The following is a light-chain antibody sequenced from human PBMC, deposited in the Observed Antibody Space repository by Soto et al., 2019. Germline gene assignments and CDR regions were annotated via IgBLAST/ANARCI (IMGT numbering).Light chain of an antibody. J-gene: IGKJ2*01. CDR3: QQRGIWPYT. Sequence: DIVLTQSPATLSLSPGERATLACRASQSVSSYLAWYQQKPGQAPMLLINDASNRATGIPARLSGSGPGTDFAFPNTSLEPEDLADYYCQQRGIWPYTLGQGTKLLIK. V-gene: IGKV3-11*01. CDR2: DAS. CDR1: QSVSSY.